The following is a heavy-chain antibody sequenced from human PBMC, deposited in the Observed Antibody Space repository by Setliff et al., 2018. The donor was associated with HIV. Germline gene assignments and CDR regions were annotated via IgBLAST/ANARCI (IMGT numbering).Heavy chain of an antibody. V-gene: IGHV4-59*11. D-gene: IGHD2-21*01. Sequence: SETLSLTCTVSGDSITGRWLSWIRQPPGKGLEWTGNIYHNGFANYNPSLKSRLTISVDTSKNQVSLTLSSVTPADTAVYYCARHICGTAACYAVDVWGPGTMVTVSS. CDR3: ARHICGTAACYAVDV. CDR1: GDSITGRW. J-gene: IGHJ3*01. CDR2: IYHNGFA.